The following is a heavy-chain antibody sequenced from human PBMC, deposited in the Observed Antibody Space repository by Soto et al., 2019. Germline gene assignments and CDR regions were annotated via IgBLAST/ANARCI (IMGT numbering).Heavy chain of an antibody. D-gene: IGHD3-3*01. Sequence: EVQLVESGGGLVKPGGSLRLCCAASGFTFSNAWMTWVRQAPGKGLEWVGRIKSKADGGTTYYAAPVNGRFTISRDNSKNTLYLQMNSLRAEDTAVYYCARPIEPTIFGVVPDYYYYGMDVWGQGTTVTVYS. J-gene: IGHJ6*02. CDR3: ARPIEPTIFGVVPDYYYYGMDV. V-gene: IGHV3-15*01. CDR1: GFTFSNAW. CDR2: IKSKADGGTT.